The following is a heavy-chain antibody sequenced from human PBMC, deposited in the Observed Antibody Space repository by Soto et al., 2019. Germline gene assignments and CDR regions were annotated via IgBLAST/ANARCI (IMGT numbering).Heavy chain of an antibody. CDR2: IVPIRRTA. V-gene: IGHV1-69*13. Sequence: SVKVSCKASGGTFSSYRINWVRQAPGQGLEWVGGIVPIRRTADYAQTFQGRVSITADESARTSYMELRSLRSQDTAVYYCVRESGAKLSSSGGQGTLVTVSS. CDR1: GGTFSSYR. D-gene: IGHD6-13*01. J-gene: IGHJ4*02. CDR3: VRESGAKLSSS.